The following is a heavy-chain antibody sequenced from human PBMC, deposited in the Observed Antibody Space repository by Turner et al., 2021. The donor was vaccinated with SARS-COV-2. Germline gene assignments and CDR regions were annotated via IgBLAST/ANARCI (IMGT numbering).Heavy chain of an antibody. Sequence: EVQLVQPGGGLVQPGGSLRLSCTASGFTVSNNYMSWVRQGPGKGLEWVSLIYSGGTKKYADSVKGRFTISRDNSKNTLYLQMNSLRAEDTAVYYCARGEIRGVTGDYWGRGTLVTVSS. CDR3: ARGEIRGVTGDY. D-gene: IGHD3-10*01. CDR2: IYSGGTK. V-gene: IGHV3-66*01. CDR1: GFTVSNNY. J-gene: IGHJ4*02.